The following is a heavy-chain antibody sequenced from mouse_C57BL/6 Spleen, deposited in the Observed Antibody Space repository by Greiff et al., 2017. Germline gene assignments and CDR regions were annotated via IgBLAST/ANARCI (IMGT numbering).Heavy chain of an antibody. V-gene: IGHV5-9*01. CDR1: GFTFSSYT. D-gene: IGHD2-14*01. Sequence: EVQLVESGGGLVKPGGSLKLSCAASGFTFSSYTMSWVRQTPEKRLEWVATISGGGGNTYYPDSVKGRFTISRDNAKNTLYLQMSSLRSEDTALYYCAREGIYRGYFDYWGQGPTLTVSS. J-gene: IGHJ2*01. CDR2: ISGGGGNT. CDR3: AREGIYRGYFDY.